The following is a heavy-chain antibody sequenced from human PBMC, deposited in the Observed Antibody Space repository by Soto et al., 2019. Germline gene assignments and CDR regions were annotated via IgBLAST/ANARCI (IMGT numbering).Heavy chain of an antibody. V-gene: IGHV3-74*01. Sequence: EVQLVESGGGLVQPGGSLRLSCVASGFTFSSYWMHWVRQAPGKGLVWVSSISNDGSSTSYADPVKGRFTISRDNAKNTLYLQMNSLSAEDTAGYYCARLPNKSPQNWGQGTLVIVSP. CDR2: ISNDGSST. CDR3: ARLPNKSPQN. J-gene: IGHJ1*01. CDR1: GFTFSSYW.